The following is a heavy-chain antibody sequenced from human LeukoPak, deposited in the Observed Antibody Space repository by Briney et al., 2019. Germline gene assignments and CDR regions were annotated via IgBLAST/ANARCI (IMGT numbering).Heavy chain of an antibody. CDR1: GYTFTSYY. CDR3: ARGPGTNIDY. V-gene: IGHV1-46*01. J-gene: IGHJ4*02. Sequence: ASVNVSCKASGYTFTSYYVHWVRQAPGPGLEWMGMINPSGGSTTYSQKFQGRITMARGTSTSTVYMELSSLRSEDTAVYYCARGPGTNIDYWGQGTLVTVPS. D-gene: IGHD3-10*01. CDR2: INPSGGST.